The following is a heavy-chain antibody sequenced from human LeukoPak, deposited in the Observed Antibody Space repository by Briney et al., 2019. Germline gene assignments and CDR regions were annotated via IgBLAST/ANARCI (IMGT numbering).Heavy chain of an antibody. CDR3: ILGVSPDY. CDR1: GFAFSSYW. D-gene: IGHD6-13*01. CDR2: IRSKAYGGTT. J-gene: IGHJ4*02. V-gene: IGHV3-49*04. Sequence: GGSLRLSCAASGFAFSSYWMHWVRQAPGKGLEWVGFIRSKAYGGTTEYAAFVKGRFTISRDDSKSIAYLQMNSLKTEDTAVYYCILGVSPDYWGQGTLVTVSS.